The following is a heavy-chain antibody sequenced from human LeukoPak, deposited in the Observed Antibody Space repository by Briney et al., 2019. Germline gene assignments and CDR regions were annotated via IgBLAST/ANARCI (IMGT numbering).Heavy chain of an antibody. J-gene: IGHJ4*02. V-gene: IGHV3-53*05. D-gene: IGHD3-10*01. CDR1: GFAFSSNY. Sequence: GGSLRLSCAASGFAFSSNYMSWVRQAPGKGLEGVSVIYSGGSTYYSDSVTGRFTFSCANSKNTLYLQMNSLRAEDTAVYYCAKDDWSRGVIEDYWGQGTLVTVSS. CDR3: AKDDWSRGVIEDY. CDR2: IYSGGST.